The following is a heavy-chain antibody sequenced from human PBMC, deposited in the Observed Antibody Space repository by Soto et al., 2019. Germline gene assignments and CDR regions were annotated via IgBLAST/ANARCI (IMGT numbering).Heavy chain of an antibody. Sequence: QEQLEESGGGLVKPGGSLRLSCAASGFTFSDYYMTWIRQAPGKGLEWVSYISSSGSSIYYGDSVKGRFTISRDNGENSLYLQMNSLRVEDTAVYYCARGGGYRRADYYYGLDVWGQGTTVTVSS. V-gene: IGHV3-11*01. CDR1: GFTFSDYY. D-gene: IGHD3-16*01. CDR2: ISSSGSSI. CDR3: ARGGGYRRADYYYGLDV. J-gene: IGHJ6*02.